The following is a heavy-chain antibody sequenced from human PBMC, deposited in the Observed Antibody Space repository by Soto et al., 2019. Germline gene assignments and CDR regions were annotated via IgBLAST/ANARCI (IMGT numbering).Heavy chain of an antibody. CDR2: INPNSGGT. CDR3: ARGDIAVAPAATNYYYYYYMDV. D-gene: IGHD2-2*01. V-gene: IGHV1-2*04. J-gene: IGHJ6*03. Sequence: GASVKVSCQAFGYTLTGFYIPWGRQAPGQGPERMGWINPNSGGTNYAQKFQGWVTMTRDTSISTAYMELSMLSSDDTVVYYCARGDIAVAPAATNYYYYYYMDVWGKGTTVTVSS. CDR1: GYTLTGFY.